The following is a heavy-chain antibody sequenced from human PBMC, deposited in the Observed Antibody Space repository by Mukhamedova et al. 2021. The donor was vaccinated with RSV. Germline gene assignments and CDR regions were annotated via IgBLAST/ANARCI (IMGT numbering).Heavy chain of an antibody. CDR2: ISGSGGST. Sequence: GLEWVSAISGSGGSTYYADSVKGRFTISRDNSKNTLYLQMNSLRAEDTAVYYCAKDPYCSSTSCYRSPPFDDWGQVTMVTGSS. V-gene: IGHV3-23*01. J-gene: IGHJ4*02. CDR3: AKDPYCSSTSCYRSPPFDD. D-gene: IGHD2-2*02.